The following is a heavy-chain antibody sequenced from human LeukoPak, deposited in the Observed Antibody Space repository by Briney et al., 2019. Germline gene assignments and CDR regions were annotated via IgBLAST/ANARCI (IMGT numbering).Heavy chain of an antibody. CDR2: ISSSGSTI. CDR3: AREFVASGIWEARGQTHYYYYYMDV. V-gene: IGHV3-11*01. D-gene: IGHD1-26*01. CDR1: GFTFSDYY. Sequence: GGSLRLSCAASGFTFSDYYMSWIRQAPGKGLEWVSYISSSGSTIYYADSVKGRFTISRDNAKNSLYLQMNSLRAEDTAVYYCAREFVASGIWEARGQTHYYYYYMDVWGKGTTVTVSS. J-gene: IGHJ6*03.